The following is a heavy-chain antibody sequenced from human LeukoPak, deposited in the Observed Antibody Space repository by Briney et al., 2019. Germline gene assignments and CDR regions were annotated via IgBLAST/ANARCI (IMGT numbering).Heavy chain of an antibody. CDR1: GYTFTNHA. V-gene: IGHV1-3*01. Sequence: ASVKVSCKASGYTFTNHAIQWVRQAPGQRLEWMGWINAGNSKTKYSQKFQGRVTITRDASATTAYMEVSSLTSEDTAVYYCARAIWTSTVTTYYLDYWGQGTLVTVSS. D-gene: IGHD4-17*01. CDR3: ARAIWTSTVTTYYLDY. J-gene: IGHJ4*02. CDR2: INAGNSKT.